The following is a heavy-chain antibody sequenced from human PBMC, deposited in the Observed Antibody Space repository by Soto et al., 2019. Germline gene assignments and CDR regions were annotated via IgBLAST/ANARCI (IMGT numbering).Heavy chain of an antibody. Sequence: PGGSLRLSCAASGFTFSSYSMNWVRQAPGKGLEWVSSISSSSSYIYYADSVKGRFTISRDNAKNSLYLQMNSLRAEDTAVYYCARDRRSSSWYSHVPDGMDVWGQGTTVTVSS. CDR3: ARDRRSSSWYSHVPDGMDV. J-gene: IGHJ6*02. D-gene: IGHD6-13*01. V-gene: IGHV3-21*01. CDR2: ISSSSSYI. CDR1: GFTFSSYS.